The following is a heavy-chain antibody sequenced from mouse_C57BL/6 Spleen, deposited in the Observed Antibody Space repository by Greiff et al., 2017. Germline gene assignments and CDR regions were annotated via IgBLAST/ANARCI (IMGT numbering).Heavy chain of an antibody. J-gene: IGHJ3*01. CDR3: STGTTFAY. CDR1: GFTFSNYW. V-gene: IGHV6-3*01. CDR2: IRLKSDNYAT. Sequence: EVQVVESGGGLVQPGGSMKLSCVASGFTFSNYWMNWVRQSPEKGLEWVAQIRLKSDNYATHYAESVKGRFTISRDDSKSSVYLQMNNLRAEDTGIYYCSTGTTFAYWGQGTLVTVSA. D-gene: IGHD4-1*01.